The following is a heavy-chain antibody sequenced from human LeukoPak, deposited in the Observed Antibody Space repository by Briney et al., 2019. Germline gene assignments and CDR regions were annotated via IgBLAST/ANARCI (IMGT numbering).Heavy chain of an antibody. Sequence: GGSLRLSCAASGFTFSSYNMNWVRQAPGKGLEWVSSISSRSHYIYYADSVKGRFTISRDNAKNSLYLQMNSLGAEDTAVYYCASYYYDSSAYGPLGYWGQGTLVTVSS. CDR1: GFTFSSYN. V-gene: IGHV3-21*01. J-gene: IGHJ4*02. CDR3: ASYYYDSSAYGPLGY. CDR2: ISSRSHYI. D-gene: IGHD3-22*01.